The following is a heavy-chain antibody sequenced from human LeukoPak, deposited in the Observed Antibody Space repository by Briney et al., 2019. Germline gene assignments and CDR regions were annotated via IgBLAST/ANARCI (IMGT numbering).Heavy chain of an antibody. D-gene: IGHD6-13*01. Sequence: PSGTLSLTCAVSGGSISSSNWWSWVRQPPGKGLEWIGEIYHSGSTNYNPSLKSRVTISVDKSKNQFSLKLSFVTAADTAVYYCARDSIAAAGRDYDYWGQGTLVTVSS. CDR2: IYHSGST. J-gene: IGHJ4*02. CDR1: GGSISSSNW. V-gene: IGHV4-4*02. CDR3: ARDSIAAAGRDYDY.